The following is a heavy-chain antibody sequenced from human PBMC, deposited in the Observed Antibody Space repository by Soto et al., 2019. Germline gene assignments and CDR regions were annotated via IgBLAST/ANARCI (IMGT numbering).Heavy chain of an antibody. J-gene: IGHJ4*02. D-gene: IGHD3-22*01. CDR1: GITISTYP. Sequence: DVQLLESGGGLVQPGGSLRLSCAASGITISTYPMSWVRQAPGTGLDWVSGISGRGDRTYYADSAKGRFTISKDISRNSLSLQLDSLGVEDTAVYFCVKDDGGYPSTAPHWGQGTLVTVSS. CDR3: VKDDGGYPSTAPH. CDR2: ISGRGDRT. V-gene: IGHV3-23*01.